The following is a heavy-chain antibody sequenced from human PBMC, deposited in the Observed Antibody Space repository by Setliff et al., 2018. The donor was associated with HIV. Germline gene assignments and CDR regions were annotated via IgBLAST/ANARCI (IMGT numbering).Heavy chain of an antibody. CDR3: ARLSYSSSPSDY. V-gene: IGHV4-34*01. Sequence: SETLSLTCAVYGGSFSAYHWSWIRQTPGKGLEWIGEINHSGSTNYNPSLKSRVTISVDTSKNQFSLKLSSVTAADTAVYYCARLSYSSSPSDYWGQGTLVTVSS. CDR1: GGSFSAYH. CDR2: INHSGST. D-gene: IGHD6-13*01. J-gene: IGHJ4*02.